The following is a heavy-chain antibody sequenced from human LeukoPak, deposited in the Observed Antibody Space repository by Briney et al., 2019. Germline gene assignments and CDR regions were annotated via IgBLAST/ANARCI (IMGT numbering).Heavy chain of an antibody. CDR3: ARRPLASGYDY. CDR1: GFTFSSYG. V-gene: IGHV3-64*01. J-gene: IGHJ4*02. CDR2: ISSNGGST. Sequence: LSCAASGFTFSSYGMHWVRQAPGKGLEYVSAISSNGGSTYYANSVKGRFTISRDNSKNTLYLQMGSLRAEDMAVYYCARRPLASGYDYWGQGTLVTVSS. D-gene: IGHD6-25*01.